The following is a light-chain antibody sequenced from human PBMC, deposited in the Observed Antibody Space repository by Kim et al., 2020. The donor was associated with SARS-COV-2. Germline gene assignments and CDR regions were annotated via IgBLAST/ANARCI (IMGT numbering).Light chain of an antibody. V-gene: IGLV3-9*01. CDR3: QVWDSSTV. CDR1: KMGSKN. CDR2: RDS. J-gene: IGLJ3*02. Sequence: SVALGQTARITCGGNKMGSKNVHWYQQKPGQAPVLVIYRDSNRPSGIPERFSGSNSGNTATLTISRAQAGDEADYYCQVWDSSTVFGGGTQLTVL.